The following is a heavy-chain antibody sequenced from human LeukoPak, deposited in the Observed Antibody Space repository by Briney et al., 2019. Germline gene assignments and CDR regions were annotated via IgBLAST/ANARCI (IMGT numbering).Heavy chain of an antibody. V-gene: IGHV4-59*08. CDR3: ARQGGLVTRSPYYYGMDV. Sequence: SETLSLTCTVSGGNISSYYWSWIRQPPGKGLEWIGDIYYSGSTNYNPSLKSRVTISVDTSKNQISLKLSSVTAADTAVYYCARQGGLVTRSPYYYGMDVWGQGTTVTVSS. CDR1: GGNISSYY. CDR2: IYYSGST. D-gene: IGHD2-21*02. J-gene: IGHJ6*02.